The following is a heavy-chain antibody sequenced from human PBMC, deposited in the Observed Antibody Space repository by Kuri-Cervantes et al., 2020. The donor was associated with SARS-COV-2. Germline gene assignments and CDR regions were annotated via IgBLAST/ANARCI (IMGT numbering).Heavy chain of an antibody. CDR2: INPDGSYT. D-gene: IGHD5-24*01. J-gene: IGHJ4*02. Sequence: GESLKISCAASGFTFSGHWIHWVRQAPGKGLVWVSRINPDGSYTNNADSVKGRFTLSRDNAKNMLFLQMNSLRAEDTAVYYCARGARPGGEEMATIVHFDYWGQGTLVTVSS. CDR1: GFTFSGHW. CDR3: ARGARPGGEEMATIVHFDY. V-gene: IGHV3-74*01.